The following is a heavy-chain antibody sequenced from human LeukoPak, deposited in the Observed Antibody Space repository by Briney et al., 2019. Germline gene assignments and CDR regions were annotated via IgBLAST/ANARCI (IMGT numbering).Heavy chain of an antibody. J-gene: IGHJ5*02. CDR3: ARGDWFDP. Sequence: GGSLRLSCAASGFTFSSYSMNWVRQAPGKGLEWVSYISSSSSTMYYADSVKGRFTISRDNAKNSLYLQMNSLRAEDTAVYYCARGDWFDPWGQGTLVTVSS. CDR2: ISSSSSTM. CDR1: GFTFSSYS. V-gene: IGHV3-48*01.